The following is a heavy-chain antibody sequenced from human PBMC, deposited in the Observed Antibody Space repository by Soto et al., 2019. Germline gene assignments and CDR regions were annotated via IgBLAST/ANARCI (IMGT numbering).Heavy chain of an antibody. D-gene: IGHD2-2*01. Sequence: GGSLRLSCAASGFPFSGYWMSWVRQAPGKGLEWVANIKQDGSDKYYVDSVKGRFTISRDNAKNSLYLQMNSLRAGDTAVYYRARDCSSTRCHNFWGLGPLVTVSS. CDR1: GFPFSGYW. CDR2: IKQDGSDK. V-gene: IGHV3-7*01. CDR3: ARDCSSTRCHNF. J-gene: IGHJ4*02.